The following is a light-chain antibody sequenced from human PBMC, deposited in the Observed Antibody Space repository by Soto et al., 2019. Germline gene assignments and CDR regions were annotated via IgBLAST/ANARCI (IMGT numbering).Light chain of an antibody. CDR2: AAS. J-gene: IGKJ5*01. V-gene: IGKV1D-12*01. Sequence: DIQMTQSPSSVSASVGDRVTISCQASQGISRSLAWYQQKPGKAPKLLIYAASSLQSGVPSRFSGSGFGTDFTLTIRSLQPEDSAIYYCQQADTFPITFGQGTRLEIK. CDR3: QQADTFPIT. CDR1: QGISRS.